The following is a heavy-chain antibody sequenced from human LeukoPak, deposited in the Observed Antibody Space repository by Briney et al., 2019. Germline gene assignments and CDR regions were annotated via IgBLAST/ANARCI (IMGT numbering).Heavy chain of an antibody. CDR3: ARGYSYGFDY. J-gene: IGHJ4*02. CDR2: INSGSSIT. D-gene: IGHD5-18*01. V-gene: IGHV3-48*01. Sequence: GGSLRLSCAASGFSFNSYAMNWVRQAPGKGLEWILHINSGSSITYYADSVRGRFTISRDNAKNSLYLHMNSVRAEDTAVYYCARGYSYGFDYWGQGTLVSVSS. CDR1: GFSFNSYA.